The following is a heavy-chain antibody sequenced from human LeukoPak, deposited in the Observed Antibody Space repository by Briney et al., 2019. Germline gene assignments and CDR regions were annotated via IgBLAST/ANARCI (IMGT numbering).Heavy chain of an antibody. CDR3: ARDRGYCSSTSCYLDY. V-gene: IGHV3-30-3*01. D-gene: IGHD2-2*01. CDR2: ISYDGSNK. Sequence: PGGSLRLSCAASGFTFSSYAMHWVRQAPGKGLEWVAVISYDGSNKYYADSVKGRFTISRDNSKNTLYLQMNSLRAEDTAVYYCARDRGYCSSTSCYLDYWGQGTLVTVPS. J-gene: IGHJ4*02. CDR1: GFTFSSYA.